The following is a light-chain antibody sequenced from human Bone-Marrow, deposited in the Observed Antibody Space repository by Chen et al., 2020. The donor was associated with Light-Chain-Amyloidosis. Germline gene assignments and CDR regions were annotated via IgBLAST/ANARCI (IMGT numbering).Light chain of an antibody. J-gene: IGLJ2*01. V-gene: IGLV6-57*01. CDR1: SGYIASNY. Sequence: NFVLIQPHSVSESPGKTVTISCTRSSGYIASNYVHWYQQRPGRSPPIVIYEDNQRPSGVPDRFSGSIDRSSNSDSLSISGLKTEDEGDYYCQSYDIAKVFGGGTKVTVL. CDR3: QSYDIAKV. CDR2: EDN.